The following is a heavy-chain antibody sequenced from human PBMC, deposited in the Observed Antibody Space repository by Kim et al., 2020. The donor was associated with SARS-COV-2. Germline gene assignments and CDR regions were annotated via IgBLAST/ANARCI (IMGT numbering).Heavy chain of an antibody. CDR2: NT. V-gene: IGHV1-3*01. Sequence: NTKYSQKFQGRVTITRDTSASTAYMELSSLRSEDTAVYYCARGVGINWFDPWGQGTLVTVSS. J-gene: IGHJ5*02. D-gene: IGHD2-15*01. CDR3: ARGVGINWFDP.